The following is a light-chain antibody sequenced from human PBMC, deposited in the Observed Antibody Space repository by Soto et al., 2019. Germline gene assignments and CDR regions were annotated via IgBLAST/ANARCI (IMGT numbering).Light chain of an antibody. Sequence: QSALTQPPSASGSPGQTVAISCTGTSSDVGGYNYVSWYQQHPGKAPKLMIYEVNKRPSGVPDRFSGSKSGNTAPLTVSGLQAEDEAHYYCSSYAGSSNVFGTGTKLTVL. J-gene: IGLJ1*01. CDR1: SSDVGGYNY. V-gene: IGLV2-8*01. CDR2: EVN. CDR3: SSYAGSSNV.